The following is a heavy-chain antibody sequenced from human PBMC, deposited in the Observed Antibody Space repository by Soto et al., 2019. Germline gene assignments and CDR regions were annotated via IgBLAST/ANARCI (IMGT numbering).Heavy chain of an antibody. D-gene: IGHD6-19*01. CDR2: IYYSGST. CDR1: GGSISSGGYY. V-gene: IGHV4-31*03. Sequence: PSETLSLTCTVSGGSISSGGYYWSWIRQHPGKGLEWIGYIYYSGSTYYNPSLKSRVTISVDTSKNQFSLKLSSVTAADTAVYYCARGPWYSSGWYDNWFGPWGQGTLVTVSS. CDR3: ARGPWYSSGWYDNWFGP. J-gene: IGHJ5*02.